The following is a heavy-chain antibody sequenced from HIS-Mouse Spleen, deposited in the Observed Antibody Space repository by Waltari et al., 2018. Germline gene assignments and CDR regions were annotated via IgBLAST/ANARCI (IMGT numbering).Heavy chain of an antibody. CDR3: AREIPYSSSWYDWYFDL. CDR1: GGSISSSSYY. D-gene: IGHD6-13*01. V-gene: IGHV4-39*07. J-gene: IGHJ2*01. CDR2: IYYSGST. Sequence: QLQLQESGPGLVKPSETLSLTCTVSGGSISSSSYYWGWIRKPPGKGLEWIGSIYYSGSTYNNPSLKSRVTISVDTSKNQFSLKLSSVTAADTAVYYCAREIPYSSSWYDWYFDLWGRGTLVTVSS.